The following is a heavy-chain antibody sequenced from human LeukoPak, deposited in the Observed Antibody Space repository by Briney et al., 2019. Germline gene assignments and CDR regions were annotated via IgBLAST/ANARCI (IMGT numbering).Heavy chain of an antibody. CDR2: INPSGGST. CDR1: GGTFSSYA. Sequence: ASVKVSCKASGGTFSSYAISWVRQAPGQGLEWMGIINPSGGSTSYAQKFQGRVTMTRDTSTSTVYMELSSLRSEDTAVYYCARVRMVVTSHAFDIWGQGTMVTVSS. D-gene: IGHD4/OR15-4a*01. V-gene: IGHV1-46*01. CDR3: ARVRMVVTSHAFDI. J-gene: IGHJ3*02.